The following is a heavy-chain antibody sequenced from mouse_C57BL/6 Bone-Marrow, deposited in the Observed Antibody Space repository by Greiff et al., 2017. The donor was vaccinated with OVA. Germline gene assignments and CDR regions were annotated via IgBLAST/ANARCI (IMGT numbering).Heavy chain of an antibody. CDR1: GFTFSSYG. Sequence: DVHLVESGGDLVKPGGSLKLSCAASGFTFSSYGMSWVRQTPDKRLEWVATISSGGSYTYYPDSVKGRFTISRDNAKNTLYLQMSSLKSEDTAMYYCARHKDSSGPPFAYWGQGTLVTVSA. J-gene: IGHJ3*01. V-gene: IGHV5-6*01. CDR3: ARHKDSSGPPFAY. D-gene: IGHD3-2*02. CDR2: ISSGGSYT.